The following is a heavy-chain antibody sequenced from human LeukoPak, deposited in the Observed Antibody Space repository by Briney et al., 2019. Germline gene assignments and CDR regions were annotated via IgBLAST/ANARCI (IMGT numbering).Heavy chain of an antibody. V-gene: IGHV1-69*04. Sequence: SVKVSCQASVGTFSSYAISWVRQAPGQGLEWMGRIIPILGIANYAQKFQGRVTITADKSTSTAYMELSSLRSEDTAVYYCARDTGGYSYDDYWGQGTLVTVSS. CDR2: IIPILGIA. J-gene: IGHJ4*02. D-gene: IGHD5-18*01. CDR1: VGTFSSYA. CDR3: ARDTGGYSYDDY.